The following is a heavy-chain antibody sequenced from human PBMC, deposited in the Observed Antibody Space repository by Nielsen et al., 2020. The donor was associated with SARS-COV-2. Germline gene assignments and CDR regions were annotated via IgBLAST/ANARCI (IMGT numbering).Heavy chain of an antibody. V-gene: IGHV1-8*01. CDR1: GYTFTSYD. D-gene: IGHD3-3*01. J-gene: IGHJ6*02. Sequence: ASVMVSCKASGYTFTSYDINWLRQATGQGLEWMGWMNPNSGNTGYAQKFQGRVTMTRNTSISTAYMELSSLRSEDTAVYYCARGPWGTIFGVVIIGYYYGMDVWGQGTTVTVSS. CDR2: MNPNSGNT. CDR3: ARGPWGTIFGVVIIGYYYGMDV.